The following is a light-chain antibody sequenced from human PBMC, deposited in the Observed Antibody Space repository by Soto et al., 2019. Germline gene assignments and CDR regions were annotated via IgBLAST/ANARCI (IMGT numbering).Light chain of an antibody. J-gene: IGLJ2*01. CDR1: SSDIGSNP. Sequence: QSVLTQPPSASGTPGQRVAISCSGGSSDIGSNPVNWYLHLPGAAPKLLIYRDNQRPSGVPDRFSGSKSGTSASLTISGLQSEDEADCFCSAWDDNIYGPVFGGGTKLTVL. CDR2: RDN. V-gene: IGLV1-44*01. CDR3: SAWDDNIYGPV.